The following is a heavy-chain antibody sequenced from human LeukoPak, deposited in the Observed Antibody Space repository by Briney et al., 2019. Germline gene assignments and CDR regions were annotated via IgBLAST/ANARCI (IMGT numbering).Heavy chain of an antibody. V-gene: IGHV1-46*01. CDR2: INPSGGST. J-gene: IGHJ4*02. CDR1: GYTFTGYY. Sequence: HGASVKVSCKASGYTFTGYYIHWVRQAPGQGLEWMGIINPSGGSTSYAQKFQGRVTMTRDTSTSTVYMELSSLKSEDTAVYYCARDDLSYSSSSKYYFDYWGQGTLVTVSS. CDR3: ARDDLSYSSSSKYYFDY. D-gene: IGHD6-6*01.